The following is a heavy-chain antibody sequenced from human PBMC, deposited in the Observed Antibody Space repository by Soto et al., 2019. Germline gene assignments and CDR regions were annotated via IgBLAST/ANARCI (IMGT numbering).Heavy chain of an antibody. D-gene: IGHD5-12*01. CDR1: GYTFTSYG. J-gene: IGHJ4*02. CDR2: MNPNSGNT. V-gene: IGHV1-8*02. Sequence: GASVKVSCKASGYTFTSYGISWVRQAPGQGLEWMGWMNPNSGNTSYAQKFQGRVTMTRNTSISTAYMELSSLRSEDTAVYYCLYSGYDGTYYFDYWGQGTLVTVSS. CDR3: LYSGYDGTYYFDY.